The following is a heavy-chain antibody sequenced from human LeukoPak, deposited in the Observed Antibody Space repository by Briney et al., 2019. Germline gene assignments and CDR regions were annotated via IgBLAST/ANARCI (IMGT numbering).Heavy chain of an antibody. Sequence: SETLSLTCAVYGGSFSGYYWSWIRQPPGKGLEWIGYIYYSGSTNYNPSLKSRVTISVDTSKNQFSLKLSSVTAADTAVYYCASSYQPLLSPFDYWGQGTLVTVSS. V-gene: IGHV4-59*08. J-gene: IGHJ4*02. D-gene: IGHD2-21*02. CDR3: ASSYQPLLSPFDY. CDR1: GGSFSGYY. CDR2: IYYSGST.